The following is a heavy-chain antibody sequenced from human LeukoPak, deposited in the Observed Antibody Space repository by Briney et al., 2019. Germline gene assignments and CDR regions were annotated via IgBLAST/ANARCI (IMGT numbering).Heavy chain of an antibody. CDR2: INHSGST. Sequence: SETLSLTCAVYGGSFSGYYSSWIRQPPGKGLEWIGEINHSGSTNYNPSLKSRVTISVDTSKNQFSLKLSSVTAADTAVYYCARGSGDRRGDYFDYWGQGTLVTVSS. V-gene: IGHV4-34*01. CDR3: ARGSGDRRGDYFDY. CDR1: GGSFSGYY. D-gene: IGHD7-27*01. J-gene: IGHJ4*02.